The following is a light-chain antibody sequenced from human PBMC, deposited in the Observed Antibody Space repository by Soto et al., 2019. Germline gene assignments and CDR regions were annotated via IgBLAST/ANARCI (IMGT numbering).Light chain of an antibody. CDR3: AAWDDSLSGVV. V-gene: IGLV1-47*01. Sequence: QSVLTQPPSASGTPGQRVTISCSGSSSNIGINYVHWHQQLPGTAPKLLIYRNNQRPSGVPDRFSASKSGTSASLAISGLRSEDEADYYCAAWDDSLSGVVFGGGTTLTVL. CDR1: SSNIGINY. CDR2: RNN. J-gene: IGLJ2*01.